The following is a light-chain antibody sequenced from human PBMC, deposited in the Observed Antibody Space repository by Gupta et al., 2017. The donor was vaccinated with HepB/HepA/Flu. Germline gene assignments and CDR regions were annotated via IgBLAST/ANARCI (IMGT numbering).Light chain of an antibody. V-gene: IGLV1-51*02. CDR1: RTNIGNNY. CDR3: GTWHSSLTAGV. Sequence: QSVLTQPPSVSAAPGQKVTISCSGSRTNIGNNYVSWYQQLPGTAPKLLIYENNKRPSGIPDRFSGSKSGTSATLCITGLQTGDEADYYCGTWHSSLTAGVFGGGTKLTVL. J-gene: IGLJ2*01. CDR2: ENN.